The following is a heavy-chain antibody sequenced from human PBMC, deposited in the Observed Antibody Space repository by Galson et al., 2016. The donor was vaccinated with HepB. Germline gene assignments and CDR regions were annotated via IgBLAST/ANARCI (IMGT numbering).Heavy chain of an antibody. D-gene: IGHD3-3*01. J-gene: IGHJ6*02. CDR1: GFTFSTYA. V-gene: IGHV3-23*01. Sequence: SLRLSCAASGFTFSTYAMSWVRQAPGKGLEWVSSFSGDGSTTYYADSVKGRFTISRDNARNSLYLQMNGLRAEDTALYYCARDGGVVPAQLHHYYGLDVWGQGTTVTVSS. CDR2: FSGDGSTT. CDR3: ARDGGVVPAQLHHYYGLDV.